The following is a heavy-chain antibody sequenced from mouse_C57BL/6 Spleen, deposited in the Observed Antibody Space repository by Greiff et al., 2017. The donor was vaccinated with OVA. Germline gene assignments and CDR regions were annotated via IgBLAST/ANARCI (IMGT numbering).Heavy chain of an antibody. D-gene: IGHD1-1*01. J-gene: IGHJ4*01. Sequence: VQLVESGAELARPGASVKLSCKASGYTFTSYGISWVKQRTGQGLEWIGEIYPRSGNTYYNEKFKGKATLTADKSSSTAYMELRSLTSEDSAVYFCAIITSGKRYAMDYWGQGTSVTVSS. CDR1: GYTFTSYG. V-gene: IGHV1-81*01. CDR2: IYPRSGNT. CDR3: AIITSGKRYAMDY.